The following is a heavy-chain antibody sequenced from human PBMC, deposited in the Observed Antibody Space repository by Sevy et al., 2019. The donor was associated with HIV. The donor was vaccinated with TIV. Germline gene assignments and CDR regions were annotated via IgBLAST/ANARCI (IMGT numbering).Heavy chain of an antibody. J-gene: IGHJ5*02. Sequence: GGSLRLSCAASGFTFSSYSMNWVRQAPGKGLEWVPSISSSSSYIYYADSVKGRFTISRDNAKNSLYLQMNSLSAEDTAVYYCARDSLSSSWYGVLDPWGQGTRVTVSS. V-gene: IGHV3-21*01. CDR2: ISSSSSYI. CDR1: GFTFSSYS. D-gene: IGHD6-13*01. CDR3: ARDSLSSSWYGVLDP.